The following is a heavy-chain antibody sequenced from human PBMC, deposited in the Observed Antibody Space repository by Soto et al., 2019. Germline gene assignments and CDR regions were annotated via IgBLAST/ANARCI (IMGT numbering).Heavy chain of an antibody. CDR1: GGSFSGYY. CDR3: ARSRYPWLDPFDY. Sequence: SETLSLTCAVYGGSFSGYYWSWIRQPPGKGLEWIGEINHSGSTNYNPSLKSRVTISVDTSKNQFSLKLSSVTAADTAVYYCARSRYPWLDPFDYWGQGTLVTVSS. CDR2: INHSGST. J-gene: IGHJ4*02. V-gene: IGHV4-34*01. D-gene: IGHD6-19*01.